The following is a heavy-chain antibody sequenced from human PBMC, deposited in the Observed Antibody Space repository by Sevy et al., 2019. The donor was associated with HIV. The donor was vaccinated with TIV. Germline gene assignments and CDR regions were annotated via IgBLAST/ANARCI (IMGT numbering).Heavy chain of an antibody. CDR3: ARDSDTYTALANYYGMDV. CDR1: GFMFNLYS. J-gene: IGHJ6*02. Sequence: GGSLRLACTTSGFMFNLYSFNWVRRAPGKGLEWISFLSSSGKYQFYADSVKGRFTMSRDTATNSVYLQIDSLRADDTAVYYCARDSDTYTALANYYGMDVWGQGTTVTVSS. V-gene: IGHV3-21*06. D-gene: IGHD5-18*01. CDR2: LSSSGKYQ.